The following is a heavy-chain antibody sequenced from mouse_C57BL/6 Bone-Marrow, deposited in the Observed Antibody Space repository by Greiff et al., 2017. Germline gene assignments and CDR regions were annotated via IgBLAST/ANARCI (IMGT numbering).Heavy chain of an antibody. CDR3: ARDPSNYFDY. Sequence: EVQLQESGGGLVKPGGSLKLSCAASGFTFSSYAMSWVRQTPEKRLEWVATISDGGSYTYYPDNVKGRFTISRENAKNNLYLQMSHLKSEDTAMDYCARDPSNYFDYWGQGTTLTVSS. J-gene: IGHJ2*01. V-gene: IGHV5-4*01. CDR2: ISDGGSYT. CDR1: GFTFSSYA.